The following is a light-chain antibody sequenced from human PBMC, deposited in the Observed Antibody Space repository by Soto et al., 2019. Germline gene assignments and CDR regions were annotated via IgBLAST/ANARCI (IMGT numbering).Light chain of an antibody. Sequence: DIQLTQSPSFLSASVEDRVTISCRASYDISSSLAWYQQEPGKPPKLLIYGSSTLQTGVPLRFTGSGSGRKFTLTISGLQFGDFATYFCQQLSHYPYTFGQGTKLEI. J-gene: IGKJ2*01. V-gene: IGKV1-9*01. CDR2: GSS. CDR1: YDISSS. CDR3: QQLSHYPYT.